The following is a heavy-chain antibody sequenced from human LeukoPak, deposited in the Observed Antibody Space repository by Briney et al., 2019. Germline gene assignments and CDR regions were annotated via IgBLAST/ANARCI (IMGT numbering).Heavy chain of an antibody. CDR1: GFTFSSNY. Sequence: PGGSLRLSCAASGFTFSSNYMSWVRQAPGKGLERVSVIYSGGSTYYADSVKGRFTISRHNSKNTLYLQMNSLRAEDTAVYYCASGPQMLTIFGVVIPYYFDYWGQGTLVTVSS. CDR2: IYSGGST. J-gene: IGHJ4*02. CDR3: ASGPQMLTIFGVVIPYYFDY. V-gene: IGHV3-53*04. D-gene: IGHD3-3*01.